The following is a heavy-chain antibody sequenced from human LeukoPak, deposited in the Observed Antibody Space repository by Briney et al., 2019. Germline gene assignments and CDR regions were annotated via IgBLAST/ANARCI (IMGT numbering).Heavy chain of an antibody. CDR3: PRVGVGKELRD. CDR2: IEQDGSEK. D-gene: IGHD1-26*01. J-gene: IGHJ4*02. CDR1: GFIFDDFG. V-gene: IGHV3-7*01. Sequence: PEGSLRLSCAASGFIFDDFGMSWVRQAPGKGLEWVAIIEQDGSEKYYVDSVKGRFTISRDNAKDSLYLQMNGLRAEDTAVYYCPRVGVGKELRDWGQGTLVTVSS.